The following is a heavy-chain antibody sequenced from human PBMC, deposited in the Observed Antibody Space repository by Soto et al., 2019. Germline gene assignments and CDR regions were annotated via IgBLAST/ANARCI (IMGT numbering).Heavy chain of an antibody. J-gene: IGHJ3*02. CDR3: ARVTYYYDSSGYYPDAFDI. Sequence: SETLSLTCTVSGGSISSYYWSWIRQPPGKGLEWIGYIYYSGSTNYNPSLKSRVTISVDTSKNQFSLKLSSVTAADTAVYYCARVTYYYDSSGYYPDAFDIWGQGTMVTVSS. CDR1: GGSISSYY. V-gene: IGHV4-59*01. D-gene: IGHD3-22*01. CDR2: IYYSGST.